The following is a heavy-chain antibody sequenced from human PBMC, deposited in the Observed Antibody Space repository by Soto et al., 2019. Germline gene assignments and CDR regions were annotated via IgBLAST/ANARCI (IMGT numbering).Heavy chain of an antibody. D-gene: IGHD3-22*01. CDR2: IYYSGST. V-gene: IGHV4-59*01. J-gene: IGHJ6*02. Sequence: KLSETLSLTCTVSGGSISSYYWSWIRQPPGKGLEWIGYIYYSGSTNYNPSLKSRVTISVDTSKNQFSLKLSSVTAADTAVYYCARDSGRDYYDSSGPKAQYYYYYGMDVWGQGTTVTVSS. CDR3: ARDSGRDYYDSSGPKAQYYYYYGMDV. CDR1: GGSISSYY.